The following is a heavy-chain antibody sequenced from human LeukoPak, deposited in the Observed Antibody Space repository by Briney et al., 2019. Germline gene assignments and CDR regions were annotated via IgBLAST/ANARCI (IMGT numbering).Heavy chain of an antibody. Sequence: GASVKVSCKASGYTFTRYYIHWVRQAPGQGLEWMGVINPSGGPATYAQKFQGRVTMTRDTSTSTVYMEVNSLRSDDTAVYYCEREAILGIVREYYFDLWGQGTLVTVS. J-gene: IGHJ4*02. CDR3: EREAILGIVREYYFDL. CDR2: INPSGGPA. CDR1: GYTFTRYY. D-gene: IGHD3-3*01. V-gene: IGHV1-46*01.